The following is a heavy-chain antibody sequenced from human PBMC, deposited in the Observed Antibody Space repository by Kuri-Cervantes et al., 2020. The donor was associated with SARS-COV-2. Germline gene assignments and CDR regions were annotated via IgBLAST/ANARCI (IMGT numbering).Heavy chain of an antibody. CDR1: GFTFSSYS. CDR3: ARGYDFWNGYYDY. Sequence: GESLKISCAASGFTFSSYSMNWVRQAPGKGLEWVSYISSSSSTIYYADSVKGRFIISRDNAKKSLLLQMNSLRPEDTAVYYCARGYDFWNGYYDYWGQGTLVTVSS. V-gene: IGHV3-48*04. J-gene: IGHJ4*02. CDR2: ISSSSSTI. D-gene: IGHD3/OR15-3a*01.